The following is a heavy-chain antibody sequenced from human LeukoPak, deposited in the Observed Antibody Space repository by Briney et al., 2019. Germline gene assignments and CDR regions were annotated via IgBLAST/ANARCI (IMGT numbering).Heavy chain of an antibody. D-gene: IGHD3-22*01. CDR1: GGSISTYY. CDR3: ARPDSSGYEHFDY. V-gene: IGHV4-59*01. J-gene: IGHJ4*02. CDR2: IYYLGST. Sequence: TSETLSLTCTVSGGSISTYYWSWIRQPPGKGLEWIGYIYYLGSTNYNPSLKSRVTISVDTSKNQFSLRLNSVTAADTAVYYCARPDSSGYEHFDYWGQGTLVTVSS.